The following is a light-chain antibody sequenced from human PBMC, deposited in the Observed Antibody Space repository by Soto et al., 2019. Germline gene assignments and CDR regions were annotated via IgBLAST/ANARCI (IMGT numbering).Light chain of an antibody. V-gene: IGLV2-14*01. CDR2: AVT. J-gene: IGLJ1*01. CDR3: SSYTSSSTL. Sequence: QSALTQPASVSGSPGQSITISFTGTSSDVGGYNYVSWYQQHPGKAPKLMIYAVTARPSGVYSRFSGSKSGSTASLAISGLQAEDEADYYCSSYTSSSTLVVTGTKVTVL. CDR1: SSDVGGYNY.